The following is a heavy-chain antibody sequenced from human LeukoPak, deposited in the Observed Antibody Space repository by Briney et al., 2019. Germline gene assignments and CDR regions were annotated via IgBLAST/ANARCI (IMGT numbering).Heavy chain of an antibody. CDR1: GGSISSYY. CDR3: ARIVPAATYYYYYMGV. CDR2: IYTSGST. J-gene: IGHJ6*03. D-gene: IGHD2-2*01. V-gene: IGHV4-4*07. Sequence: SETLSLTCTVSGGSISSYYWSWIRQPAGKGLEWIGRIYTSGSTNYNPSLKSRVTISVDKSKNQFSLKLSSVTAADTAVYYCARIVPAATYYYYYMGVWGKGTTVTVSS.